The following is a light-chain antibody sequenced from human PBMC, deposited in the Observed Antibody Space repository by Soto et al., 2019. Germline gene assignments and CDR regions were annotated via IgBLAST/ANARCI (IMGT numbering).Light chain of an antibody. Sequence: EIVLTQSPATLSLSPGERATLSCRASQSVSTYLVWYQQKPGQAPRLLIYDASNRATGIPARFSGSGSGTDFTLTISSLGPEDFAVYYCQQRSNWPRTFDQGTKVDIK. J-gene: IGKJ1*01. CDR1: QSVSTY. CDR2: DAS. CDR3: QQRSNWPRT. V-gene: IGKV3-11*01.